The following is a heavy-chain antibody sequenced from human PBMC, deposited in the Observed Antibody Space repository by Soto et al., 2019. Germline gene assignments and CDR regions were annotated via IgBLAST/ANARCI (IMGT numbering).Heavy chain of an antibody. D-gene: IGHD3-10*01. J-gene: IGHJ5*02. CDR2: IWYDGSNK. CDR1: GFTFSSYG. CDR3: VKEGRLAVGGLDL. V-gene: IGHV3-33*06. Sequence: QVQLVESGGGVVQPGRSLRLSCAASGFTFSSYGMHWVRQAPGKGLEWVAVIWYDGSNKYYADSVRGRFTISRDTSKNTLSLQMDSLRVEDTAIYYCVKEGRLAVGGLDLWGQGALVTVSS.